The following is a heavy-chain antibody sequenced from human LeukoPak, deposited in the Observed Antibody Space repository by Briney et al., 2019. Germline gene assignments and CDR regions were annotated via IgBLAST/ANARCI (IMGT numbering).Heavy chain of an antibody. Sequence: ASVKVSCKASGYTFTGYYMHWVRQAPGQGLEWMGWINPNSGGTNYAQKFQGRVTMTRDTSISTAYMELSRLRSEDTAVYYCARDYGDYAFTFDPWGQGTLVTVSS. CDR1: GYTFTGYY. CDR3: ARDYGDYAFTFDP. D-gene: IGHD4-17*01. CDR2: INPNSGGT. J-gene: IGHJ5*02. V-gene: IGHV1-2*02.